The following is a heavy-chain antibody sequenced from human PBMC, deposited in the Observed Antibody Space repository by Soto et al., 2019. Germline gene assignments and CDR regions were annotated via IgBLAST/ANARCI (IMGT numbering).Heavy chain of an antibody. J-gene: IGHJ4*02. CDR3: AKRMAADGLFES. V-gene: IGHV3-23*01. CDR1: GFTFDDNA. D-gene: IGHD6-13*01. CDR2: ITGGFDDT. Sequence: GGSLRLSCAVSGFTFDDNAMHWVRQAPEKGLEWVSTITGGFDDTKYADSVKGRFTISRDNSKNTLYLQMTGLRVDDTAVYYCAKRMAADGLFESWGQGTLVTVSS.